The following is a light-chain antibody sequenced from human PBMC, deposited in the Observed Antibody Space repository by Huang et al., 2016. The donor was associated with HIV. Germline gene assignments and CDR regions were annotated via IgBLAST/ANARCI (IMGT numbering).Light chain of an antibody. CDR1: QSLLHGNGFNY. CDR2: LGS. J-gene: IGKJ2*01. V-gene: IGKV2-28*01. Sequence: DIVMNQSPLSLPVTPGEPASISCRSSQSLLHGNGFNYLDWYLQKPGQAPQLPIYLGSNRPSGVPDRFSGSGSGTDFTLKISRVEAEDVGVYYCMQALQSPVTFGQGTKLEIK. CDR3: MQALQSPVT.